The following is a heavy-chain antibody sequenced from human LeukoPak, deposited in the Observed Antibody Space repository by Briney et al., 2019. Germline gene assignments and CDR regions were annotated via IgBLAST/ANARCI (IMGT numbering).Heavy chain of an antibody. J-gene: IGHJ4*02. CDR1: GGSISSYY. Sequence: SETLSLTCTVSGGSISSYYWNWIRQPPGKGLEWIGYIYYSGSTNYNPSLKSRVTISVDTSKNQFSLKLSSVTAADTAVYYCARDRNLYYFDYWGQGTLVTVSS. V-gene: IGHV4-59*01. CDR2: IYYSGST. CDR3: ARDRNLYYFDY.